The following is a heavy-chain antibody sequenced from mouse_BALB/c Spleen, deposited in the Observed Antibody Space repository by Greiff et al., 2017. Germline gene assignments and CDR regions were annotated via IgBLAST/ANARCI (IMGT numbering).Heavy chain of an antibody. D-gene: IGHD2-10*02. CDR3: ARTYGNYLFFDY. V-gene: IGHV5-15*02. CDR2: ISNLAYSI. Sequence: EVKLMESGGGLVQPGGSRKLSCAASGFTFSDYGMAWVRQAPGKGPEWVAFISNLAYSIYYADTVTGRFTISRENAKNTLYLEMSSLRSEDTAMYYCARTYGNYLFFDYWGQGTTLTVSS. J-gene: IGHJ2*01. CDR1: GFTFSDYG.